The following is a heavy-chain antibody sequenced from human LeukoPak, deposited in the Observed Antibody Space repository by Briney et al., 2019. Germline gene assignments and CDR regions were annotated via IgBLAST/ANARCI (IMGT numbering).Heavy chain of an antibody. Sequence: GGSLRLSCAASGFTFDDYCMSWVRQASGKGREWVCGINWNGGSTGYTDSVKGRFTISRDNAKNSLYLQMNSLRAEDTALYHCARAIHSGGYYRGAFDIWGQGTMVTVSS. V-gene: IGHV3-20*01. CDR2: INWNGGST. J-gene: IGHJ3*02. CDR3: ARAIHSGGYYRGAFDI. CDR1: GFTFDDYC. D-gene: IGHD3-22*01.